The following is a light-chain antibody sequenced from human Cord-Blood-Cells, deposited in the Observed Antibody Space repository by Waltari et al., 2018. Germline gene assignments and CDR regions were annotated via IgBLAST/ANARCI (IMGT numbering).Light chain of an antibody. CDR1: QSVSSSY. J-gene: IGKJ3*01. Sequence: EIVLTQSPGTLSLSPGERATLSCRASQSVSSSYLAWYQQKPGQAPRLLIYGASIRATGIPDRFSGSGSGTDFTLTISRLETEDFAVYYCQQYGSSPPGITFGPGTKVDIK. CDR3: QQYGSSPPGIT. CDR2: GAS. V-gene: IGKV3-20*01.